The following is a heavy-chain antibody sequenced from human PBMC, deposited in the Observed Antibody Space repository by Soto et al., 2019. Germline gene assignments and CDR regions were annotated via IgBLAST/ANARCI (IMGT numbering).Heavy chain of an antibody. D-gene: IGHD6-13*01. V-gene: IGHV3-9*01. CDR2: ISWNRDTI. J-gene: IGHJ4*02. Sequence: GGSLRLSCAASGFTFDDYAIHWVRQAPGKGLEWVSGISWNRDTIGYADSVKGRFTISRDNAKNSLYLQMNSLRLEDKAVYFCAQSPLGAAGRKYYFDYWGQGTQVTAPQ. CDR1: GFTFDDYA. CDR3: AQSPLGAAGRKYYFDY.